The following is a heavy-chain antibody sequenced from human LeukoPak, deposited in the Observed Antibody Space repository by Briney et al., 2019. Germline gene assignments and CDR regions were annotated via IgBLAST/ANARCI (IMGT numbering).Heavy chain of an antibody. D-gene: IGHD5-12*01. Sequence: SETLSLTCAVFGGSFRGYYWSWLRQPPGKGLEWVGEINHSGITNYNPSLKSRDTISVDTSKNQFSLKRSAVTAADTPVFYCRWTGYDNPLYYYGMDVWGQGTTVTVSS. V-gene: IGHV4-34*03. J-gene: IGHJ6*02. CDR1: GGSFRGYY. CDR3: RWTGYDNPLYYYGMDV. CDR2: INHSGIT.